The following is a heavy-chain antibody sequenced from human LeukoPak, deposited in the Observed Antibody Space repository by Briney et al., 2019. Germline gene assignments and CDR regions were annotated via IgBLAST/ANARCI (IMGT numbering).Heavy chain of an antibody. CDR3: ARQRAAPGIAAAGLVY. CDR1: GGSISSSSYY. D-gene: IGHD6-13*01. Sequence: KPSETLSLTCTVSGGSISSSSYYWGWIRQPPGKGLEWIGSTYYSGSTYYNPSLKSRVTISVDTSKNQFSLKLSSVTAADTAVYYCARQRAAPGIAAAGLVYWGQGTLVTVSS. J-gene: IGHJ4*02. V-gene: IGHV4-39*01. CDR2: TYYSGST.